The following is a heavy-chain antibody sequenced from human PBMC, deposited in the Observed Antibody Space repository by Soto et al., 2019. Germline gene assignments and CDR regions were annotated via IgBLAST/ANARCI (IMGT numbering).Heavy chain of an antibody. Sequence: SVKVSCKASGFTFTSSAMQWVRQARGQRLEWIGWIVVGSGNTNYAQKFQERVTITRDMSTSTAYMELSSLRSEDTAVYYCAAGGIPGYSYGYQVYWGQGTLVTVS. J-gene: IGHJ4*02. CDR1: GFTFTSSA. CDR2: IVVGSGNT. V-gene: IGHV1-58*02. CDR3: AAGGIPGYSYGYQVY. D-gene: IGHD5-18*01.